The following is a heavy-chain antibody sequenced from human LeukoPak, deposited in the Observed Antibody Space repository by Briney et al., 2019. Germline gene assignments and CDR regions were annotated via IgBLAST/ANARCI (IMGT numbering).Heavy chain of an antibody. D-gene: IGHD4-17*01. V-gene: IGHV4-34*03. J-gene: IGHJ5*02. CDR3: SRLYGDYGWFDP. CDR2: IYYSGST. Sequence: SETLSLTCAVYGGSFSGYYWSWIRQPPGKGLEWIGHIYYSGSTNYNPSLKSRVTISVDKSKNQFSLRLSSVTAADTAVYYCSRLYGDYGWFDPWGQGTLVTVSS. CDR1: GGSFSGYY.